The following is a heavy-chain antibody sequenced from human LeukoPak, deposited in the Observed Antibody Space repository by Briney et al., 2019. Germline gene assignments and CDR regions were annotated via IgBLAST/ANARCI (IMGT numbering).Heavy chain of an antibody. V-gene: IGHV4-59*12. J-gene: IGHJ6*02. CDR3: ARVRSSGWSDYYYGMDV. CDR2: IYVSGRT. D-gene: IGHD6-19*01. Sequence: PSETLSLTCTVSGGSISNYYWSWIRQPPGKRLEWVGHIYVSGRTNYNPSLKSRVTMSVDTSKNQFSLKLSSVTAADTAVYYCARVRSSGWSDYYYGMDVWGQGTTVTVSS. CDR1: GGSISNYY.